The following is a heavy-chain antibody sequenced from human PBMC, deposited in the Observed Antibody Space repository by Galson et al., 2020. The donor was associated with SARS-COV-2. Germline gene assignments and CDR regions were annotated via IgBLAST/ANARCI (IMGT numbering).Heavy chain of an antibody. CDR2: IYHGGGT. CDR1: GGSISSSNW. D-gene: IGHD1-26*01. Sequence: SETLSLTCAVSGGSISSSNWWGWVRQPPGKGLEWIGEIYHGGGTNYNPSLKSRVTISVDKSKNQFSLKLTSVTAADTAVYYCVRGPCSGSYRWFDPWGQGTLFTCSS. CDR3: VRGPCSGSYRWFDP. J-gene: IGHJ5*02. V-gene: IGHV4-4*02.